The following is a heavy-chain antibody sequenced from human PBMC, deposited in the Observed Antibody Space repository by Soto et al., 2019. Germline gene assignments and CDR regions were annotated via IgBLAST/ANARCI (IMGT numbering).Heavy chain of an antibody. D-gene: IGHD3-9*01. V-gene: IGHV1-18*01. J-gene: IGHJ4*02. CDR2: ISAYNGNR. Sequence: QAQLVQSGSEVKKPGASVKVSCKASGYSFTDFGVNWVRQAPGQGLEWLGWISAYNGNRVYAQSFQGRLTVTTDTSRDTSYWELTNLSSDDTAIYYCARGHDILTGWKFEWWGQGTLVTVSS. CDR3: ARGHDILTGWKFEW. CDR1: GYSFTDFG.